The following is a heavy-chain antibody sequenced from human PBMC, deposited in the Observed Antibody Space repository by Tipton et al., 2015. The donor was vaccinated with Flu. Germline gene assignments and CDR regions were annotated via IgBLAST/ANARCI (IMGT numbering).Heavy chain of an antibody. CDR3: ARSAVAGILDGFDI. CDR2: IYYSGST. D-gene: IGHD6-19*01. V-gene: IGHV4-39*07. CDR1: GGSISSYY. Sequence: LRLSCTVSGGSISSYYWGWIRQPPGKGLEWIGIIYYSGSTYYNPSLKSRVTISVDTSKNQLSLKLSSVTAADTAVYYCARSAVAGILDGFDIWGQGTMVTVSS. J-gene: IGHJ3*02.